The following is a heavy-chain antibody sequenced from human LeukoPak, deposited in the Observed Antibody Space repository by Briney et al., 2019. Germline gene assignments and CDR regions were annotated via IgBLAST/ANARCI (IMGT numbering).Heavy chain of an antibody. Sequence: GGSLRLSCAASGFTFSSYSMNWVRQAPGKGPEWVSYISSSGSTISYADSVKGRFTMSRDNAKDSLFLQMSSLRAEDTAVYYCARDWSYHFDYWGQGTLVTVSS. D-gene: IGHD1-26*01. CDR1: GFTFSSYS. J-gene: IGHJ4*02. CDR2: ISSSGSTI. CDR3: ARDWSYHFDY. V-gene: IGHV3-48*04.